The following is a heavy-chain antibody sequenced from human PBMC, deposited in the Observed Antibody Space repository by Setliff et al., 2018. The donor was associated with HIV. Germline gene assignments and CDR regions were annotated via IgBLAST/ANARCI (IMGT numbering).Heavy chain of an antibody. J-gene: IGHJ4*02. CDR2: IDWDDDK. V-gene: IGHV2-70*11. Sequence: SGPTLVNPTQTLTLTCTFSGFSLSTSGMCVSWIRQPPGKALEWLARIDWDDDKYYSTSLKTRLTISKDTSKNQVVLTMTNMDPVDTATYYCARIRRGAATDGAIDYWGQGTLVTVSS. D-gene: IGHD3-10*01. CDR3: ARIRRGAATDGAIDY. CDR1: GFSLSTSGMC.